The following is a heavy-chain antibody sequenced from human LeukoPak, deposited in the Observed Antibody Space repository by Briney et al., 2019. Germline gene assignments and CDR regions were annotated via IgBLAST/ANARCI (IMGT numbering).Heavy chain of an antibody. V-gene: IGHV3-15*01. J-gene: IGHJ4*02. D-gene: IGHD6-19*01. CDR3: TTDEYNSGWYFDY. CDR2: IKSKTDGGTT. Sequence: GGSLRLSCAASGFTFSNAWMSWVRQAPGKGLEWVGRIKSKTDGGTTDYAAPVKGRFTISRDDSKNTLYLQMNSLKTEDTAVYYCTTDEYNSGWYFDYWGQGTLVTVSS. CDR1: GFTFSNAW.